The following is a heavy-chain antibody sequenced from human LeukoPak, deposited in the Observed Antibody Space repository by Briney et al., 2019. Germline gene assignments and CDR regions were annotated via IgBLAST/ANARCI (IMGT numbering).Heavy chain of an antibody. J-gene: IGHJ3*02. D-gene: IGHD7-27*01. CDR1: GYTFTGYY. Sequence: GASVKVSCKASGYTFTGYYMHWVRQAPGQGLEWMGWINPNSGGTNYAQTFQGRFTMTRDTSISTVYMELSRLRSDDTAVYYCARDLTGDAFDIWGQGTMVTVSS. V-gene: IGHV1-2*02. CDR2: INPNSGGT. CDR3: ARDLTGDAFDI.